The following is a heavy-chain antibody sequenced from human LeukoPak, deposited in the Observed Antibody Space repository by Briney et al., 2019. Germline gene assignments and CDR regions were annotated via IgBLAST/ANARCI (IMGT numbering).Heavy chain of an antibody. CDR1: GFTFSDYY. Sequence: PGGSLRLSCAASGFTFSDYYMSWIRQAPGKRLEWVSYISSSGSTIYYADSVKGRFTISRDNAKNSLYLQMNSLRAEDTAVYYCARDCDSNYIDNWFDPWGQGTLVTVSS. CDR3: ARDCDSNYIDNWFDP. V-gene: IGHV3-11*04. CDR2: ISSSGSTI. J-gene: IGHJ5*02. D-gene: IGHD4-11*01.